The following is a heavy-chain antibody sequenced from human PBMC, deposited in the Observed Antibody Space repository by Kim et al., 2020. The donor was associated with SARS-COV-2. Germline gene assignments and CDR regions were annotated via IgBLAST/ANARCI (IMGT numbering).Heavy chain of an antibody. D-gene: IGHD3-16*01. CDR3: ARDGAEEYYGMDV. CDR2: IIPIFGTA. Sequence: SVKVSCKASGGTFSSYAISWVRQAPGQGLEWMGGIIPIFGTANYAQKFQGRVTITADESTSTAYMELSSLRSEDTAVYYCARDGAEEYYGMDVWGQGTTVTVSS. V-gene: IGHV1-69*13. J-gene: IGHJ6*02. CDR1: GGTFSSYA.